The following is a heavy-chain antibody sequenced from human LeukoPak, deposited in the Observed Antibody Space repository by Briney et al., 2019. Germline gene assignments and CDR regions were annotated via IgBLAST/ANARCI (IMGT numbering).Heavy chain of an antibody. CDR2: IYYSGST. J-gene: IGHJ4*02. Sequence: SETLSLTCTVAGGSISNYYWSWSRQPPGKGLEWIGYIYYSGSTNYNPSLKSRVTMSVDTSKNQFSLKLSSVTAADTAVYYCARDYGDYLFDYWGQGTLVTVSS. CDR3: ARDYGDYLFDY. V-gene: IGHV4-59*12. D-gene: IGHD4-17*01. CDR1: GGSISNYY.